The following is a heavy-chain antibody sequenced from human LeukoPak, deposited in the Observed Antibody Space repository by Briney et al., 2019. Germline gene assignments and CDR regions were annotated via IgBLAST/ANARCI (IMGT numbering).Heavy chain of an antibody. CDR1: GYTFTNYH. CDR2: ISGYNGNT. D-gene: IGHD5-18*01. Sequence: ASVKVSCKASGYTFTNYHITWARQAPGQGLEWMGWISGYNGNTNYAQKLQGRVTMTTDTSTSTAYMELRSLGSDDTAMYYCARVSPHRKISYGYQNWFDPWGQGTLVTVSS. J-gene: IGHJ5*02. V-gene: IGHV1-18*01. CDR3: ARVSPHRKISYGYQNWFDP.